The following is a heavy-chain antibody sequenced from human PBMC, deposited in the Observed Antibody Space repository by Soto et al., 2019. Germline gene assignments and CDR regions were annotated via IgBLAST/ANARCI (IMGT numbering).Heavy chain of an antibody. CDR3: ARGRAELLWFGELLYGMDV. CDR2: MNPNSGNT. J-gene: IGHJ6*02. Sequence: ASVKVSCKASGYTFTSYDINWVRQATGQGLEWMGWMNPNSGNTGYAQKFQGRVTMTRNTSISTAYMELSSLRSEDTAVYYCARGRAELLWFGELLYGMDVWGQGTTVTVSS. CDR1: GYTFTSYD. V-gene: IGHV1-8*01. D-gene: IGHD3-10*01.